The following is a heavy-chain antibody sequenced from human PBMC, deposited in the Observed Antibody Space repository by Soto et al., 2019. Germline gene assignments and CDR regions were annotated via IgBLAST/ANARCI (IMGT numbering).Heavy chain of an antibody. CDR3: ARIIAASGTGFDY. CDR1: GYTFISYW. Sequence: EVQLVQSGAEMKKPGESLKISCKGSGYTFISYWIGWVRQKPGKGLEWMGMIYPGDSDTRYSPSFQGQVTISADKSINTAYLQGRSLEASDTAVYYCARIIAASGTGFDYWGQGTLVAVSS. CDR2: IYPGDSDT. V-gene: IGHV5-51*01. D-gene: IGHD3-16*02. J-gene: IGHJ4*02.